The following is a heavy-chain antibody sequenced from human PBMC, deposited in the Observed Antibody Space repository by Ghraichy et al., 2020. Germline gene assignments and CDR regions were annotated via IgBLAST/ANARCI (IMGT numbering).Heavy chain of an antibody. CDR2: IFHSGST. D-gene: IGHD2-2*01. Sequence: SETLSLTCTVSGGSISSGGSYSSWIRQHPGKGLEWIGYIFHSGSTCYNPSLKSRVTISGDMSNNQFSLKLSSVTAADTAVYYCASQGGLPAYYYFDYWGQGNLVTVSS. V-gene: IGHV4-31*03. CDR3: ASQGGLPAYYYFDY. J-gene: IGHJ4*02. CDR1: GGSISSGGSY.